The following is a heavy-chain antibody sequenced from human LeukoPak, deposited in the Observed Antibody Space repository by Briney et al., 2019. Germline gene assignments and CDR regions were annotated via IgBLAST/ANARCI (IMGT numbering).Heavy chain of an antibody. Sequence: GGSLRLSCAASGFTFSSYGMHWLRQAPGKGLEWVAFTRYDGSNKYYADSVKGRFTISRDNSKNTLYLQMNSLRAEDTAVYYCAKPPRFLEGYYFDYWGQGTLVTVSS. V-gene: IGHV3-30*02. CDR3: AKPPRFLEGYYFDY. CDR2: TRYDGSNK. D-gene: IGHD3-16*01. CDR1: GFTFSSYG. J-gene: IGHJ4*02.